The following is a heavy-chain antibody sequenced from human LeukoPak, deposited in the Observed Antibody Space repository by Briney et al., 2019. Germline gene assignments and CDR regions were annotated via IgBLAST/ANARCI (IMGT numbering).Heavy chain of an antibody. J-gene: IGHJ5*02. D-gene: IGHD3-9*01. CDR3: ARDYHRYFDWPHNWFDP. CDR2: INPNSGGT. CDR1: GYTFTVYY. V-gene: IGHV1-2*02. Sequence: ASVKVSFKASGYTFTVYYMHWVRQAPGQGLEWMGWINPNSGGTNYAQKFQGRVTMTRDTSISTAYMELSRLRSDDTAVYYCARDYHRYFDWPHNWFDPWGQGTLVTVSS.